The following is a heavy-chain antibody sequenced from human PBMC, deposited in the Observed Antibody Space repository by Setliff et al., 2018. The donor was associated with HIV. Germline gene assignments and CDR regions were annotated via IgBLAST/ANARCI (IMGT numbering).Heavy chain of an antibody. V-gene: IGHV1-46*01. Sequence: ASVKVSCKASGYTFTTYPMHWVRQAPGQGLEWMGVIDTSGGSAGYAEKFRGRVTMTRDTSTNTVYMDLRNLRSEDTAVYYCARNQGDSSGWYAGDYWGHGTLVTVSS. J-gene: IGHJ4*01. D-gene: IGHD6-19*01. CDR3: ARNQGDSSGWYAGDY. CDR2: IDTSGGSA. CDR1: GYTFTTYP.